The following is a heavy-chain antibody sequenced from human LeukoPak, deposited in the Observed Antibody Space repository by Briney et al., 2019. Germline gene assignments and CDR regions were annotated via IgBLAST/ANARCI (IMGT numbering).Heavy chain of an antibody. J-gene: IGHJ4*02. V-gene: IGHV4-59*01. CDR2: IYYSGGT. CDR3: AREAIGRVDY. Sequence: PSETLSLTCTVSGDSISNYYWSWIRQPPGKGLEWIGYIYYSGGTNYNPSLKSRVTISVDTSKKHFSLKLSSVTAADTAVYYCAREAIGRVDYWGQGILVTVSS. D-gene: IGHD2/OR15-2a*01. CDR1: GDSISNYY.